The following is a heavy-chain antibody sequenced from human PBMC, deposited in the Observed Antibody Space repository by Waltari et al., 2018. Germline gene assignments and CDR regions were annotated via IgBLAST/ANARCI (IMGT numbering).Heavy chain of an antibody. Sequence: QVQLQQWGAGLLKPSETLSLTCAVYGGSFSGYYWSWIRPPPGKGLEWIGEINHSGSTNYNPSLKSRVTISVDTSKNQFSLKLSSVTAADTAVYYCARGRAYYYYMDVWGKGTTVTVSS. CDR1: GGSFSGYY. CDR3: ARGRAYYYYMDV. J-gene: IGHJ6*03. V-gene: IGHV4-34*01. CDR2: INHSGST.